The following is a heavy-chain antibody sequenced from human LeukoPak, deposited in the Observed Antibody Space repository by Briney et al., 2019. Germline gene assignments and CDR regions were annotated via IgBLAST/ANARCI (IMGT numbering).Heavy chain of an antibody. CDR2: IRYDGNSH. CDR1: GFTFSSYS. CDR3: AKDVAAANYYYYYMDV. Sequence: GGSLRLSCAASGFTFSSYSMNWVRQAPGKGLEWVAFIRYDGNSHYYADSVKGRFTISRDNSKNTLYLQMNSLRVDDTAVYYCAKDVAAANYYYYYMDVWGKGTTVTISS. J-gene: IGHJ6*03. D-gene: IGHD6-13*01. V-gene: IGHV3-30*02.